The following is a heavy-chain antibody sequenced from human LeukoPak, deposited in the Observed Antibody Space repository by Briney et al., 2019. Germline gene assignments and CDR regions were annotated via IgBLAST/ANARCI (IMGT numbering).Heavy chain of an antibody. V-gene: IGHV4-61*02. D-gene: IGHD3-10*01. Sequence: SQTLSLTCTVSGGSISSGSYYWSWIRQPAGKGLEWIGRIYTSGSTNYNPSHKSRVTISVDTSKNQFSLKLSSVTAADTAVYYCARWRYGSGKYFDYWGQGTLVTVSS. CDR2: IYTSGST. CDR3: ARWRYGSGKYFDY. J-gene: IGHJ4*02. CDR1: GGSISSGSYY.